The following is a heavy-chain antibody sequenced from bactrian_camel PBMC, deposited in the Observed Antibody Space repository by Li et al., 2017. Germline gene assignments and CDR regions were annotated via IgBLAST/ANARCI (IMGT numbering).Heavy chain of an antibody. Sequence: VQLVESGGGLVQPGGSLRLSCAASGFTFSRYWMYWVRQAPGKGLEWVSTIQIEVDGRRTLYADSVKGRFTISRDNALNTLYLQMNSLKPEDTAVYYCVNNFPAARLASWGQGTQVTVS. CDR3: VNNFPAARLAS. CDR1: GFTFSRYW. D-gene: IGHD5*01. V-gene: IGHV3S1*01. CDR2: IQIEVDGRRT. J-gene: IGHJ4*01.